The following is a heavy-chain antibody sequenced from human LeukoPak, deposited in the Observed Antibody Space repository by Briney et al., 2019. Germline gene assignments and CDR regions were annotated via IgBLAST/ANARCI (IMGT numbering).Heavy chain of an antibody. J-gene: IGHJ4*02. CDR2: ISGSGGST. CDR3: AKDLLYSGVDTAVPELYLHTFDY. Sequence: PGGSLRLSCAASGFTFSSYAMSWVRQAPGKGLEWVSAISGSGGSTYYADSVKGRFTISRDNSKNTLYLQMNSLRAEDTAVYYCAKDLLYSGVDTAVPELYLHTFDYWGQGTLVTVSS. D-gene: IGHD5-18*01. V-gene: IGHV3-23*01. CDR1: GFTFSSYA.